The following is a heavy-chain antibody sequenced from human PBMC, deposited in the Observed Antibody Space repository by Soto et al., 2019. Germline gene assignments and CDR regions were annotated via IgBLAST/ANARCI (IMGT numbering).Heavy chain of an antibody. CDR2: ISYTGDT. Sequence: TLSLTCSVSGDSVSSDRYFWTWIRQPPGKGLEWIAYISYTGDTNYNPSLKSRVTISVDTSRNQFSLTLTSVTAADTAVYFCARIVVGATVDLWGQGSLVTVSS. D-gene: IGHD1-26*01. CDR3: ARIVVGATVDL. CDR1: GDSVSSDRYF. J-gene: IGHJ5*02. V-gene: IGHV4-61*01.